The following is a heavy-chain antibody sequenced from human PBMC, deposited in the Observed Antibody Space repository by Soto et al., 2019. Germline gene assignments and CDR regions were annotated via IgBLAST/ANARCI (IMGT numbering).Heavy chain of an antibody. D-gene: IGHD3-3*01. Sequence: AGGSLRLSCAASGFTFSNAWMNWVRQAPGKGLEWVGRIKSKTDGGTTDYAAPVKGRFTISRDDSKNTLYLQMNSLKTEDTAVYYCTTDADYDFWSGYFGPDYWGQGTLVTVSS. J-gene: IGHJ4*02. CDR1: GFTFSNAW. CDR3: TTDADYDFWSGYFGPDY. CDR2: IKSKTDGGTT. V-gene: IGHV3-15*07.